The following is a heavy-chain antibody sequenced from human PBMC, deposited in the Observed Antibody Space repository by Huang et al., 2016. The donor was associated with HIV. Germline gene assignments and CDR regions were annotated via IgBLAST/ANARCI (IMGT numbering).Heavy chain of an antibody. J-gene: IGHJ3*02. CDR1: GYTFTSYG. V-gene: IGHV1-18*01. Sequence: QIQLMQSGPELKQPGASVKVSCKASGYTFTSYGITWVRQAPGQGPEWVGWSSASSGATEDAQKVQGRVTLTTDTSTNIAYMELRSLRSDDTAKYYCARDPKYHRIGYYRQRRGIDIWGQGTMVIVSS. CDR3: ARDPKYHRIGYYRQRRGIDI. D-gene: IGHD3-22*01. CDR2: SSASSGAT.